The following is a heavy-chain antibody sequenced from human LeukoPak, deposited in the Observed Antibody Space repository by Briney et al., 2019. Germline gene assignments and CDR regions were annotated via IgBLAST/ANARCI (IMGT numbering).Heavy chain of an antibody. CDR2: IYYSGST. CDR3: ARLMGATIGVFDP. D-gene: IGHD1-26*01. V-gene: IGHV4-59*01. J-gene: IGHJ5*02. CDR1: GGSFSGYY. Sequence: SETLTLTCAVYGGSFSGYYWSWIRQPPGKGLEWIGYIYYSGSTNYNPSLKSRVTISVDTSKNQFSLKLSSVTAADTAVYYCARLMGATIGVFDPWGQGTLVTVSS.